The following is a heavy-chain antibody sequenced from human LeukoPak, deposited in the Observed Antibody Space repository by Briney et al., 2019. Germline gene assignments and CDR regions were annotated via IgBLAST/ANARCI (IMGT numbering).Heavy chain of an antibody. CDR2: IYYSGST. D-gene: IGHD3-16*02. Sequence: SETLSLTCTVSGGSISSSSYYWGWIRQPPGKGLEWIGYIYYSGSTNYNPSLKSRVTISVDTSKNQFSLKLSSVTAADTAVYYCARLFRGPSVYDYVWGSYLYYFDYWGQGTLVTVSS. CDR3: ARLFRGPSVYDYVWGSYLYYFDY. CDR1: GGSISSSSYY. J-gene: IGHJ4*02. V-gene: IGHV4-61*05.